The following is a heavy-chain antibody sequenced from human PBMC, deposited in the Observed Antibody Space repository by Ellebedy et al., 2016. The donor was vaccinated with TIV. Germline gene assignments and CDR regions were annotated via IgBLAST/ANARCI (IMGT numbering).Heavy chain of an antibody. D-gene: IGHD2-21*02. CDR2: IIPILGIA. CDR1: GGTFSSYA. Sequence: AASVKVSCKASGGTFSSYAISWVRQAPGQGLEWMGRIIPILGIANYAQKFQGRVTITADKSTSTAYMELSSLRSEDTAVYYCARDFISVVVTAIDIAHDAFDIWGQGTMVTVSS. CDR3: ARDFISVVVTAIDIAHDAFDI. V-gene: IGHV1-69*04. J-gene: IGHJ3*02.